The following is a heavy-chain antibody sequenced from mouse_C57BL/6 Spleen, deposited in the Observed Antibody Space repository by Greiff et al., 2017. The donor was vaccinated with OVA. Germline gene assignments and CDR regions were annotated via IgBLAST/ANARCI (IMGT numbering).Heavy chain of an antibody. Sequence: EVQLQQSGAELVRPGASVKLSCTASGFTFKDDYLHWVKQRPEQGLEWIGWIDPENGDTEYASKFKGKATITADTSSNTAYLQLSSLTSEDTAVYYCTTRGFNGDRDYWGQGTTLTVSS. CDR2: IDPENGDT. J-gene: IGHJ2*01. V-gene: IGHV14-4*01. CDR3: TTRGFNGDRDY. D-gene: IGHD4-1*01. CDR1: GFTFKDDY.